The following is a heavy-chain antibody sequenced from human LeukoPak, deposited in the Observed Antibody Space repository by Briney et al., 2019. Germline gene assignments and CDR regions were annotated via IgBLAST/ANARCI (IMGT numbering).Heavy chain of an antibody. CDR2: IYYSGST. CDR3: EIVSSYYYNGMDV. J-gene: IGHJ6*02. V-gene: IGHV4-31*08. D-gene: IGHD5/OR15-5a*01. CDR1: GGSISSGGYY. Sequence: PSQTLSLTCTVSGGSISSGGYYWSWIRQHPGKGLEWIGYIYYSGSTYSTPSLESRLTISIDTAKNQFSLSLSSVTAADTAVCAREIVSSYYYNGMDVWGQGTTVTVSS.